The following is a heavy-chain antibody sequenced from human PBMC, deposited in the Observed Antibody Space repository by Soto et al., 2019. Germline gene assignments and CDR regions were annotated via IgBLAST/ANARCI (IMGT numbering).Heavy chain of an antibody. Sequence: QVQLVQSGAEVKKPGASVKVSCKASGYTFTSYGISWVRQAPGQGLEWMGWISAYNGNTNYAQKLQGRVTMTTDTYTSTAYMELRSLRSDDTAVYYCVRGITMVRGAPSGYGMDVWGQGTTVTVSS. CDR2: ISAYNGNT. CDR1: GYTFTSYG. CDR3: VRGITMVRGAPSGYGMDV. J-gene: IGHJ6*02. V-gene: IGHV1-18*04. D-gene: IGHD3-10*01.